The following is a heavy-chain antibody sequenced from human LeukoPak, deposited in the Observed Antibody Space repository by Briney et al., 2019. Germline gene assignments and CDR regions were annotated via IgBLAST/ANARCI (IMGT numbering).Heavy chain of an antibody. D-gene: IGHD6-19*01. CDR3: ARDRSSGWVLRDAFGI. CDR2: INHSGST. J-gene: IGHJ3*02. CDR1: GGSFSGYY. Sequence: SETLSLTCAVYGGSFSGYYWSWIRQPPGKGLEWIGEINHSGSTNYNPSLKSRVTISVDTSKNQFSLKLSSVTAADTAVYYCARDRSSGWVLRDAFGIWGQGKMVTVSS. V-gene: IGHV4-34*01.